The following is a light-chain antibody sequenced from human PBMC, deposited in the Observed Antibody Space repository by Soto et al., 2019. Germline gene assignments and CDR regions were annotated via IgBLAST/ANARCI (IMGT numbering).Light chain of an antibody. J-gene: IGKJ1*01. V-gene: IGKV3-20*01. CDR1: QSVSSSY. CDR3: QQYSSSAWT. Sequence: EIVLTQSPGTLSLSPGERATLSCRASQSVSSSYLAWYQQKPGQAPRLLIYGASSRATGIPDRFSGSGSGTDFTLTISRLEPEDFAVYYCQQYSSSAWTCGQGTKVEIK. CDR2: GAS.